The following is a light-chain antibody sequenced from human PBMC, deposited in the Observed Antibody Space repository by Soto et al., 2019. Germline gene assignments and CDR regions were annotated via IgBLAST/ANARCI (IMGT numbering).Light chain of an antibody. Sequence: IQLTQSPSSLSASVGDRVTITCRASQGIRSALGWYQQKPGKVPKLLIYAASTLQSGVPSRFSGSGSGTDFTLTISSLQPEDFATYYCQQSYSTPITFGQGTRLEIK. V-gene: IGKV1-39*01. CDR3: QQSYSTPIT. CDR1: QGIRSA. J-gene: IGKJ5*01. CDR2: AAS.